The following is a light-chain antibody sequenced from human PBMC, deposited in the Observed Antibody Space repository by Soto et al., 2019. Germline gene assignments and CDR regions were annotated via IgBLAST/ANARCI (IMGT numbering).Light chain of an antibody. CDR3: QSYDSSLSGYV. CDR1: SSNFGARYD. CDR2: GNG. J-gene: IGLJ1*01. Sequence: QLVLTQPPSVSGAPGQRVTISCTGSSSNFGARYDVHWYQQLPGTAPKLLIYGNGNRPSGVPDRFSGSKSGTSASLAITGLQAEDEADYFCQSYDSSLSGYVFGTGTKLTVL. V-gene: IGLV1-40*01.